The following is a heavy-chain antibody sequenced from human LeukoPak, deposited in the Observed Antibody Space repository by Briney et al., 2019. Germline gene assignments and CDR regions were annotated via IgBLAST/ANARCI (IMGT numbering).Heavy chain of an antibody. CDR2: ISGSGGST. CDR1: GFTFSSYA. V-gene: IGHV3-23*01. CDR3: ARATPQDY. J-gene: IGHJ4*02. Sequence: RGALRLSCAASGFTFSSYAMSWVRQAPGKGLEWVSAISGSGGSTYYADSVKGRFTISRDNPKNTLYLQMNSLRAENTAVYYCARATPQDYCGQGTLVTVSS.